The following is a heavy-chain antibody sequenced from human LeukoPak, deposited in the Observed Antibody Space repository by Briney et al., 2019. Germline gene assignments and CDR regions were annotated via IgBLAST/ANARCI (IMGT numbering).Heavy chain of an antibody. Sequence: PSETLSLTCTVSGGSISSYYWNWIRQPPGKGLEWIGYIYYSGSTDYNPSLKSRVTISVDTSKNQFSLKLSSVTAADTAVYYCARGGFIVGTTTSDAFDIWGQGTMVTVSS. D-gene: IGHD1-26*01. CDR2: IYYSGST. CDR1: GGSISSYY. V-gene: IGHV4-59*01. J-gene: IGHJ3*02. CDR3: ARGGFIVGTTTSDAFDI.